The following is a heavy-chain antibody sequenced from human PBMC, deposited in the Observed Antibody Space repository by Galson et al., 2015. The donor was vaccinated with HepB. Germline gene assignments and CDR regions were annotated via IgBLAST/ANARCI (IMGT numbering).Heavy chain of an antibody. D-gene: IGHD6-19*01. V-gene: IGHV3-73*01. CDR2: IRSKANNYAT. J-gene: IGHJ4*02. Sequence: SLRLSCAASGFTFSGSAIHWVRQASGKGPEWVVRIRSKANNYATSYVPSRKGRFTNSRNDPKNMAYLHMKSRKTEDPAVYYCTRLGDFSGYSSRWGQGTLVTVSS. CDR3: TRLGDFSGYSSR. CDR1: GFTFSGSA.